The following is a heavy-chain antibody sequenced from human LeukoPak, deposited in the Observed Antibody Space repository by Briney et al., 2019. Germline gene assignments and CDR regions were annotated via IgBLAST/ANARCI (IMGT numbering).Heavy chain of an antibody. CDR1: GGSISSGDYY. J-gene: IGHJ4*02. D-gene: IGHD5-18*01. Sequence: SQTLSLTCTVSGGSISSGDYYWSWIRQPPGKGLEWIGYIYYSGSTYYNPSLKSRVTISVDTSENQFSLKLSSVTAADTAVYYCARVQQRAYFDYWGQGTLVTVSS. CDR2: IYYSGST. CDR3: ARVQQRAYFDY. V-gene: IGHV4-30-4*08.